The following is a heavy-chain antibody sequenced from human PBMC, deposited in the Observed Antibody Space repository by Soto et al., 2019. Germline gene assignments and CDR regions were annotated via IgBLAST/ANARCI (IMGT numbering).Heavy chain of an antibody. Sequence: GGSLRLSCAASGFTFSSYEMNWVRQAPGKGLEWVSYISSSGSTIYYADSVKGRFTISRDNAKNSLYLQMNSLRAEDTAVYYCARDPVIGDIAAAGTNYYGMDVWGQGTTVTVSS. CDR1: GFTFSSYE. CDR2: ISSSGSTI. V-gene: IGHV3-48*03. J-gene: IGHJ6*02. CDR3: ARDPVIGDIAAAGTNYYGMDV. D-gene: IGHD6-13*01.